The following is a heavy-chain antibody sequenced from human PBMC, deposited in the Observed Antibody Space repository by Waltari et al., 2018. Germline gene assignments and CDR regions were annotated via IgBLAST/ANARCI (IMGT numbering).Heavy chain of an antibody. CDR3: ATFKGDY. CDR2: ISGSGTGT. CDR1: GFTFRTYS. J-gene: IGHJ4*02. Sequence: EVQLLESGGGLVQPGGSLRLSCAASGFTFRTYSMSWVRQVPGKGLGWVSSISGSGTGTYYADSVKVRFTISRDNSKNTLSLQMNSLRAEDTALYYCATFKGDYWGQGTLVTVSS. V-gene: IGHV3-23*01. D-gene: IGHD3-16*01.